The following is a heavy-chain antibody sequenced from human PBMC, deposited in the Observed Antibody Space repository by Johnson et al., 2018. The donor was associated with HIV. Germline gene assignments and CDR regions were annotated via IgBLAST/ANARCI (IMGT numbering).Heavy chain of an antibody. D-gene: IGHD5-12*01. Sequence: VQLVESGGGLVQPGRSLRLTCAASGFIFDDYAMYWVRQAPGKGLEWVSGISWNSGIIGYADSVKGRFTISSDNAKNSLYLQMNRLRGEDTALYHCAKDMSGYDDAFDIWGQGTMVTVSS. CDR3: AKDMSGYDDAFDI. J-gene: IGHJ3*02. V-gene: IGHV3-9*01. CDR1: GFIFDDYA. CDR2: ISWNSGII.